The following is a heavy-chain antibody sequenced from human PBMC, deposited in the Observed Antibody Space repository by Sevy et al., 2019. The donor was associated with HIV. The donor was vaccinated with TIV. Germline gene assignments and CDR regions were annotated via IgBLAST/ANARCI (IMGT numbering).Heavy chain of an antibody. CDR1: GGTFSSYA. D-gene: IGHD5-12*01. CDR2: IIPIFGTA. CDR3: ASKVRGYDHDY. V-gene: IGHV1-69*06. Sequence: ASVKVSCKASGGTFSSYAISWVRQAPGQGLEWMGGIIPIFGTANYAQKFQGRVTITADKSTSKAYMELSSLRSEDTAVYYCASKVRGYDHDYWGQGTLVTVSS. J-gene: IGHJ4*02.